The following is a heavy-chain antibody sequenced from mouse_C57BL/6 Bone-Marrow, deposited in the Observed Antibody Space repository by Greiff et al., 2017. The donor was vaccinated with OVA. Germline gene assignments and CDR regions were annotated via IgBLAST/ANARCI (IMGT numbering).Heavy chain of an antibody. Sequence: DVQLVESGGGLVKPGGSLKLSCAASGFTFSSYAMSWVRQTPEKRLEWVATISDGGSYTYYPDNVKGRFTISRDNAKNNLYLQMSHLKSEDTAMYYCARDRGWLLFYYAMDYWGQGTSVTVSS. V-gene: IGHV5-4*01. J-gene: IGHJ4*01. CDR3: ARDRGWLLFYYAMDY. CDR1: GFTFSSYA. D-gene: IGHD2-3*01. CDR2: ISDGGSYT.